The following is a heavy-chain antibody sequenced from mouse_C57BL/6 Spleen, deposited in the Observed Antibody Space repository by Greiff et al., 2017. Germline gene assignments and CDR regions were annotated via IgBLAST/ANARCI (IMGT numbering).Heavy chain of an antibody. D-gene: IGHD1-1*01. Sequence: QVQLQQSGAELVKPGASLKISCKASGYAFSSYWMNWVKQRPGKGLEWIGQIYPGDGDTNYNGKFKGKATLTADKSSSTAYMQLSSLTSEDSAVYFCARGYGSRYYFDDWGQGTTLTVSS. CDR2: IYPGDGDT. V-gene: IGHV1-80*01. J-gene: IGHJ2*01. CDR3: ARGYGSRYYFDD. CDR1: GYAFSSYW.